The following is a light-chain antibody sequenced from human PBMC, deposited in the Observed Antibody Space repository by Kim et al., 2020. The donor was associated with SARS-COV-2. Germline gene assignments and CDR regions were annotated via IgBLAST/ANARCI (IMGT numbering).Light chain of an antibody. Sequence: QSVLTQPPSVSGAPGQRVTISCTGSSSNIGAGFDVHWYKHLPGTAPQVIIYGHNNRPSGVPDRFSGSKSGTSASLAITGLQAEDEAEYYCQSYDSSLSAWVFGGGTQLTVL. CDR3: QSYDSSLSAWV. CDR2: GHN. V-gene: IGLV1-40*01. CDR1: SSNIGAGFD. J-gene: IGLJ3*02.